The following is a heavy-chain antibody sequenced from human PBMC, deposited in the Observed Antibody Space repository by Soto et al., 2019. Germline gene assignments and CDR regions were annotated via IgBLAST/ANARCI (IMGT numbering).Heavy chain of an antibody. CDR2: IRYSGSA. J-gene: IGHJ5*02. V-gene: IGHV4-59*12. Sequence: SETLSLTCTFSGSSIIGYYWTWIRQSPERGLEWIGYIRYSGSANYNPSLNSRLTMSVDRSKSQFSMKLASVTAADTAVYYCARGVGGSGLNWFDPWAQGTLVTVSS. D-gene: IGHD6-19*01. CDR1: GSSIIGYY. CDR3: ARGVGGSGLNWFDP.